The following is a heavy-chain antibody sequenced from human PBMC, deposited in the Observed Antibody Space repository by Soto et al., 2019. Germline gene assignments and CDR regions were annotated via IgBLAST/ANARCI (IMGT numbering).Heavy chain of an antibody. J-gene: IGHJ3*02. D-gene: IGHD3-16*01. V-gene: IGHV4-59*01. CDR2: IYYSGST. CDR3: ARRWGSAFDI. CDR1: GSSISSYY. Sequence: QVQLQESGPGLVKPSETLSLTCTVSGSSISSYYWSWIRQPPGKGLEWIGYIYYSGSTNYNPSLKSRVTISVDTSKNQFSLKLSSVTAADTAVYYCARRWGSAFDIWGQGTMVTVSS.